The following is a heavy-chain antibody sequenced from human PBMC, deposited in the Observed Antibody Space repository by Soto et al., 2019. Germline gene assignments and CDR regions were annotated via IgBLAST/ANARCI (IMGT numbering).Heavy chain of an antibody. J-gene: IGHJ4*02. CDR1: GYTFTSYA. D-gene: IGHD2-15*01. CDR3: ARGPGGPDGPGDY. V-gene: IGHV1-3*01. CDR2: INAGNGNT. Sequence: QVQLVQSGAEVKKPGASVKVSCKASGYTFTSYAMHWVRQAPGQRLEWMGWINAGNGNTKYSQKFQGRATITTDTSASTAYMELSSLRSEDTAVYYCARGPGGPDGPGDYWGQGTLVTVSS.